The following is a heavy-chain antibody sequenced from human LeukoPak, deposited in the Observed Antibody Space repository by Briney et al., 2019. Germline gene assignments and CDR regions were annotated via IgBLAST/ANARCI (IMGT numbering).Heavy chain of an antibody. D-gene: IGHD3-22*01. CDR1: GGSISGYY. V-gene: IGHV4-59*01. CDR2: INYSGST. J-gene: IGHJ4*02. Sequence: SETLSLTCTASGGSISGYYWHWIRQPPGMGLEWIGYINYSGSTDYKPSLKSRVTISVDTSNNQFSLNLRSVTAADTAVYYCAREYSSFEYWGQGILVTVSS. CDR3: AREYSSFEY.